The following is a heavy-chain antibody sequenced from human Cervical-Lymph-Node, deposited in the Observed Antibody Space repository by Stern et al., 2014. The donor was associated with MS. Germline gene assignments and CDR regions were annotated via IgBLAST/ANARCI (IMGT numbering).Heavy chain of an antibody. CDR2: ISWNSNNI. J-gene: IGHJ4*02. CDR1: GFTFGACA. CDR3: AKDISERHYYFDS. V-gene: IGHV3-9*01. D-gene: IGHD3-16*02. Sequence: EVQLVESGGGSVQPGRSLRLSCAASGFTFGACAMHWVRHAPGKGLEWVSGISWNSNNIGYADSVMGRYTITRDNAKNSLYLQMNGLRPEDTALYYCAKDISERHYYFDSWGEGTLVTVSS.